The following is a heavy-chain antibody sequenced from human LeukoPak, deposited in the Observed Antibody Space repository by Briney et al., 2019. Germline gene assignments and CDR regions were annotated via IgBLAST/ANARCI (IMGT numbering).Heavy chain of an antibody. CDR2: IIPILGIA. J-gene: IGHJ4*02. Sequence: SVKVSCKASGGTFSSYTISWVRQAPGQGLEWMGRIIPILGIANYAQKFQGRVTITADKSTSTAYMELSSLRSEDTAVYYCASSLGLEFPYYFDYWGQGTLVTVSS. CDR3: ASSLGLEFPYYFDY. CDR1: GGTFSSYT. V-gene: IGHV1-69*02. D-gene: IGHD3-16*02.